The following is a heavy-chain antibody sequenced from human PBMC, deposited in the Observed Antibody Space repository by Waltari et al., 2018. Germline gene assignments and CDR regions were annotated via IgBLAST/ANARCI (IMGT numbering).Heavy chain of an antibody. D-gene: IGHD3-16*02. V-gene: IGHV4-39*01. CDR3: ARRPTVKRPPTNWFDP. CDR1: GGSISSSSYY. CDR2: IYYSGST. Sequence: QLQLQESGPGLVTPSETLSLTCTVSGGSISSSSYYWGWIRQPPGKGLEWIGSIYYSGSTYYNPSLKSRVTISVDTSKNQFSLKLSSVTAADTAVYYCARRPTVKRPPTNWFDPWGQGTLVTVSS. J-gene: IGHJ5*02.